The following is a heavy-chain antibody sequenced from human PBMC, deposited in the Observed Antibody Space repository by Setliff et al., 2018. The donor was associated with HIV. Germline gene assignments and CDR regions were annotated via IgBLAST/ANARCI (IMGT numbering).Heavy chain of an antibody. D-gene: IGHD3-3*01. J-gene: IGHJ4*02. CDR1: GFTFSSYA. CDR3: GIRISISVIWTFDY. Sequence: GGSLRLSCAASGFTFSSYAMNWVRQAPGKGLEWVSAISGSGRSTYYADSVKGRFAISRDNSMNTLSLQMNSLRAEDTAVYYCGIRISISVIWTFDYWGQGMLVTVSS. CDR2: ISGSGRST. V-gene: IGHV3-23*01.